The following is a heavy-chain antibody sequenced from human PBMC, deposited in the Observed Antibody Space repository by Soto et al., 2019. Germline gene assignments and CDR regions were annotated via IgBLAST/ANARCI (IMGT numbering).Heavy chain of an antibody. J-gene: IGHJ5*02. V-gene: IGHV3-23*01. CDR2: IDGSGGGT. CDR1: GFPFSTTD. CDR3: AKNSRWFNT. Sequence: PGGSLRLSCEASGFPFSTTDMSWVRQAPGKGLEWVSTIDGSGGGTYYADFVKGRFTISRDNSKNTVYLQMTTLRVDDTAKYYCAKNSRWFNTWGQGTLLTVSA.